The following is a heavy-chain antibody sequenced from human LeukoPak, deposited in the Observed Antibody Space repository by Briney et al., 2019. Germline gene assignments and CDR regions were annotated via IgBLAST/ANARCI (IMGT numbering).Heavy chain of an antibody. J-gene: IGHJ3*02. D-gene: IGHD3-9*01. CDR2: IYYSGST. CDR3: AGALRYFDWAEDAFDI. CDR1: GGSISSYY. V-gene: IGHV4-59*08. Sequence: SETLSLTCTVSGGSISSYYWSWIRQPPGKGLEWIEYIYYSGSTNYNPSLKSRVTISVDTSKNQFSLKLSSVTAADTAVYYCAGALRYFDWAEDAFDIWGQGTMVTVSS.